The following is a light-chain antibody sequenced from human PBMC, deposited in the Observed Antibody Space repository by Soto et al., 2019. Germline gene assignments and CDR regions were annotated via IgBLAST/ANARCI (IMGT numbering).Light chain of an antibody. CDR3: QQRSSWPYT. V-gene: IGKV3-11*01. CDR2: DAS. J-gene: IGKJ2*01. Sequence: EIVLTQSPATLSLSPGERATLSCRASQSVDTYLAWYQQKRGQAPRLLIYDASNRATGIPARFSGSGSGTDFTLTISSLEPEDFAVYYCQQRSSWPYTFGQGTKLEI. CDR1: QSVDTY.